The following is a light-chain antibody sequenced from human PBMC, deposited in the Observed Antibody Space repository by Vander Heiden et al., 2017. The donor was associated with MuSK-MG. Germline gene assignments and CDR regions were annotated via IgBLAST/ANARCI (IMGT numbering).Light chain of an antibody. CDR3: QQVYTTWT. CDR1: QSISIF. V-gene: IGKV1-39*01. J-gene: IGKJ1*01. Sequence: DIQMTQSPSSLSASVGDRVTITCRSSQSISIFLNWYQQRPGKAPNLLIYAASRLQGGVPSRFSGSGSGTDFTLTINRLQPEDFATYYCQQVYTTWTFGQGTKVAF. CDR2: AAS.